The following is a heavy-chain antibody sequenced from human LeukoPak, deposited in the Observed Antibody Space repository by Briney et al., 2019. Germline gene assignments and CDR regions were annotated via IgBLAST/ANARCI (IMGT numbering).Heavy chain of an antibody. CDR2: ISSSSSYI. J-gene: IGHJ4*02. Sequence: GGSLRLSWAASGFTFSSYSMNWVRQAPGKGLEWVSSISSSSSYIYYADSVKGRFTISRDNAKNSLYLQMNSLRAEDTAVYYCARLAGDTAMVTDYWGQGTLVTVSS. CDR3: ARLAGDTAMVTDY. D-gene: IGHD5-18*01. V-gene: IGHV3-21*01. CDR1: GFTFSSYS.